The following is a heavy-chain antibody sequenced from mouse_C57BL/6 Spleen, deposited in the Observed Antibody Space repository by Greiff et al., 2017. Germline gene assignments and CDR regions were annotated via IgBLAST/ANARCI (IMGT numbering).Heavy chain of an antibody. V-gene: IGHV5-16*01. D-gene: IGHD1-1*01. CDR1: GFTFSDYY. Sequence: EVMLVESEGGLVQPGSSMKLSCTASGFTFSDYYMAWVRQVPEKGLEWVANINYDGSSTYYLDSLKSRFIISRDNAKNILYLQMSSLKSEDTVTYYCARWYYGGSDYYAMDYWGQGTSVTVSS. J-gene: IGHJ4*01. CDR3: ARWYYGGSDYYAMDY. CDR2: INYDGSST.